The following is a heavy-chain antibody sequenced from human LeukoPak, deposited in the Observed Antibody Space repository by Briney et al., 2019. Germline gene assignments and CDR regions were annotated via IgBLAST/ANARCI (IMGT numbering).Heavy chain of an antibody. CDR2: INGYNGDI. CDR3: ARPRYCGGGTCYSSFDY. CDR1: GYSFTNYG. V-gene: IGHV1-18*01. Sequence: ASVKVSCKASGYSFTNYGFYWVQQAPGQGLEWMGWINGYNGDIKYAQKLQGRVTMTTDTSTNTAYMELTSLRSDDTAVYYCARPRYCGGGTCYSSFDYWGQGTLVTVSS. J-gene: IGHJ4*02. D-gene: IGHD2-15*01.